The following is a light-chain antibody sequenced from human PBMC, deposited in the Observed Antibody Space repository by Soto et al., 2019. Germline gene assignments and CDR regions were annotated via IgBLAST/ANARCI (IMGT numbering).Light chain of an antibody. Sequence: EIVLTQSPATLSLSPGERATLSCRASQSVSSYLAWYQQKPGQAARLLSDDASNRATGIPARFSGSGSWTDFTLTISSLEPEDFAVYYCQQRSKWLTFGGGTKVEIK. J-gene: IGKJ4*01. CDR1: QSVSSY. V-gene: IGKV3-11*01. CDR3: QQRSKWLT. CDR2: DAS.